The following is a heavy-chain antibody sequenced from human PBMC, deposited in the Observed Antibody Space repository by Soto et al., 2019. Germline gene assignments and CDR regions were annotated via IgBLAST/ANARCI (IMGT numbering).Heavy chain of an antibody. CDR3: ARGRYGDY. D-gene: IGHD1-1*01. Sequence: QVHLVQSGAEVKKPGASVKVSCKGSGYGFTTYGITWVRQAPVQGLEWMAWISAHNGNTNYAQKLQGRVTVTRDTSTSKAYMELRSLRSDDTAVYYCARGRYGDYWGQGALVTVSS. CDR2: ISAHNGNT. V-gene: IGHV1-18*01. CDR1: GYGFTTYG. J-gene: IGHJ4*02.